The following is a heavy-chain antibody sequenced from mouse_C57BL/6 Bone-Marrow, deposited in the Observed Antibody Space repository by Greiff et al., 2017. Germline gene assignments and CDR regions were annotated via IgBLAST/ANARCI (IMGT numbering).Heavy chain of an antibody. J-gene: IGHJ2*01. V-gene: IGHV14-4*01. CDR3: TTYDNYFDY. D-gene: IGHD2-3*01. CDR2: NDPENGDT. CDR1: GFNIKDDY. Sequence: EVQLQQSGAELVRPGASVKLSCTASGFNIKDDYMHWVKQRPEQGLEWIGWNDPENGDTEYASKFQGKATITADTSSNTAYLQLSSLTSEDTAVYYCTTYDNYFDYWGQGTTLTVSS.